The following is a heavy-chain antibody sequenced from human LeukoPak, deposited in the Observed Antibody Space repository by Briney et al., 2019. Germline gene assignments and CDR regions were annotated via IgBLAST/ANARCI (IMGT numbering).Heavy chain of an antibody. CDR2: IKRDGSEK. CDR3: ARDTKAYYGSGSYFDY. D-gene: IGHD3-10*01. CDR1: GFTFSSYW. V-gene: IGHV3-7*05. Sequence: GGSLRLSCAASGFTFSSYWMSWVRQAPGKGLEWVANIKRDGSEKYYVDSVKGRFSISRDNAKNSLDLQMNSLRAEDTAVYYCARDTKAYYGSGSYFDYWGQGTLVTVSS. J-gene: IGHJ4*02.